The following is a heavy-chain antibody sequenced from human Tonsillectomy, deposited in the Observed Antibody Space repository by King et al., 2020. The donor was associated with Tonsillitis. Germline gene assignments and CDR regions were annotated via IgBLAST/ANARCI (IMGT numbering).Heavy chain of an antibody. CDR3: ATVRYYGDLKVFDV. V-gene: IGHV4-4*02. J-gene: IGHJ3*01. CDR2: IYHSGST. Sequence: QLQESGPGLVKPSGTLSLTCAVSGDSISSSKWWSWVRQPPGKGLEWIGEIYHSGSTTYNPSLKRRITMSVDKSNNHFSLKLSSVTAADTAVYYCATVRYYGDLKVFDVWGQGTMVTVSS. D-gene: IGHD4-17*01. CDR1: GDSISSSKW.